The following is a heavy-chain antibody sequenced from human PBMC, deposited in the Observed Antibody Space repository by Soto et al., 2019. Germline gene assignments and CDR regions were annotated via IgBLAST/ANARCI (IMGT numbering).Heavy chain of an antibody. CDR1: GFTFSSYW. CDR2: IKQDGSEK. V-gene: IGHV3-7*05. Sequence: EVQLVESGGGLVQPGGSLRLSCAASGFTFSSYWMSWVRQAPGKGLEWVANIKQDGSEKYYVDSVKGRFTISRDNAKNSLYLQMNSLRAEDTAVYYCAGFTMVRGGDFDYWGQGTLVTVSS. J-gene: IGHJ4*02. D-gene: IGHD3-10*01. CDR3: AGFTMVRGGDFDY.